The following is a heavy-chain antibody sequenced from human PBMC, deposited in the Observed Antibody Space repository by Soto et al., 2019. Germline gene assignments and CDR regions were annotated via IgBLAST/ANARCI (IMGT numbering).Heavy chain of an antibody. Sequence: SVTLCLPCTVSGGSIDNFCGRCIRQIHGKGLEWIGYVSQGGTTAYMSEGETTSYNPSLESRATISLDLPKNQSSLKLTSVTAADTAVYYCARDRGGITVSSTPLGAWFDTWGQGTLLTVSS. J-gene: IGHJ5*02. V-gene: IGHV4-59*01. CDR1: GGSIDNFC. D-gene: IGHD6-19*01. CDR3: ARDRGGITVSSTPLGAWFDT. CDR2: VSQGGTT.